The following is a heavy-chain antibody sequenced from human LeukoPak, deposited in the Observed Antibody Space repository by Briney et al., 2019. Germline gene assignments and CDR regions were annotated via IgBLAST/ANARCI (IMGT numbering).Heavy chain of an antibody. J-gene: IGHJ5*02. D-gene: IGHD6-13*01. Sequence: GGSLRLSCAASGFTFSAYGMHWVRQAPVKGLEWVAFIRYDGSNKYYPDSVRGRFTVSRDNSKNTLYLQMNSLRPEDTAVYYCAKVLGEYSIRSKPLDTWGQGTLVTVSS. CDR3: AKVLGEYSIRSKPLDT. V-gene: IGHV3-30*02. CDR2: IRYDGSNK. CDR1: GFTFSAYG.